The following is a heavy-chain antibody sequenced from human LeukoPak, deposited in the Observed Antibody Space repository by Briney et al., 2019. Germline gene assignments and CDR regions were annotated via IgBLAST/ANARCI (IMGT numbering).Heavy chain of an antibody. Sequence: PSQTLSLTCTVSGGSISSGDYYWSWIRQPPGKGLEWIVYIYYSGSTYYNPSLKSRVTISVDTSKNQFSLKLSSVTAADTAVYYCARYPDIVVVVAATGAFDIWGQGTMVTVSS. D-gene: IGHD2-15*01. CDR3: ARYPDIVVVVAATGAFDI. J-gene: IGHJ3*02. V-gene: IGHV4-30-4*08. CDR1: GGSISSGDYY. CDR2: IYYSGST.